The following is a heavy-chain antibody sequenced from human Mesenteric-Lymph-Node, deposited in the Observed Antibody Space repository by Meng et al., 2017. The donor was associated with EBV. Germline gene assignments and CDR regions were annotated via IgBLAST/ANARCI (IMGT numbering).Heavy chain of an antibody. Sequence: QVQLQQSGPGLVKPSXTLALTCVISGDSVSSNSAAWDWIRQSPSRGLEWLGRTYYRSKWYNDYAVSVKSRITINPDTSKNQFSLQLNSVTPEDTAVYYCASSRPLAGNWNYHYWCQGTLVNVSS. CDR1: GDSVSSNSAA. CDR3: ASSRPLAGNWNYHY. D-gene: IGHD1-7*01. CDR2: TYYRSKWYN. J-gene: IGHJ4*02. V-gene: IGHV6-1*01.